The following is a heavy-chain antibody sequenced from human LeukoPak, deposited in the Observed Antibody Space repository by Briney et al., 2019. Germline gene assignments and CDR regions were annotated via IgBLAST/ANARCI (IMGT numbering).Heavy chain of an antibody. CDR1: GFTFSSYS. V-gene: IGHV3-21*01. D-gene: IGHD2-2*01. CDR2: IISSSSYI. Sequence: GGSLRLSCAASGFTFSSYSMNWVRQAPGKGLEWVSSIISSSSYIYYADSVKGRFTISRDNAKNSLYLQMNSLRAKDTAVYYCARTRAPSNGRVLYYMDVWGKGTTVTVSS. J-gene: IGHJ6*03. CDR3: ARTRAPSNGRVLYYMDV.